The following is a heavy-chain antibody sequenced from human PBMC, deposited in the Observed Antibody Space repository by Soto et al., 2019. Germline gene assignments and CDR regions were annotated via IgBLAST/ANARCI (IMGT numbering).Heavy chain of an antibody. Sequence: QVQLVESGGGLVKPGGSLRLSCAASGFTFSDYYMSWIRQAPGKGLEWVSYISSSSSYTNYADSVKGRFTISRDNAKNALYLQINSLRAEDTAVYYCARAGGSGYYTIDYWGQGTLVTVSS. J-gene: IGHJ4*02. CDR2: ISSSSSYT. V-gene: IGHV3-11*05. D-gene: IGHD3-22*01. CDR1: GFTFSDYY. CDR3: ARAGGSGYYTIDY.